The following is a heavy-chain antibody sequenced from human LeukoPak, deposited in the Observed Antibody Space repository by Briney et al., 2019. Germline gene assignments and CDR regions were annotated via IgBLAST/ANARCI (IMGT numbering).Heavy chain of an antibody. Sequence: ASVTVSCKASGCTFTSYYMHLVRQAPGQGLDWMGIINPSGGSTSYAQKLQGRVTMTRDTSTSTVYMELSSLRSEDTAVYYSAGIYCSGGSCYSDGYFDCWGQGTLVTVSS. J-gene: IGHJ4*02. CDR2: INPSGGST. V-gene: IGHV1-46*01. CDR3: AGIYCSGGSCYSDGYFDC. D-gene: IGHD2-15*01. CDR1: GCTFTSYY.